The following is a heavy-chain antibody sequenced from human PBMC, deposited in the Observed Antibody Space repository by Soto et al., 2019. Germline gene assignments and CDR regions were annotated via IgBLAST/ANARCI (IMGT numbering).Heavy chain of an antibody. D-gene: IGHD3-3*01. CDR3: ATVIITIFGVGRNDAFDI. V-gene: IGHV1-24*01. Sequence: QVQLVQSGAEVKKPGASVKVSCKVSGYTLTELSMHWVRQAPGKGLEWMGGFDPEDGETIYAQKFQGRVTMTEDTSTDTAYMELSSLRSEDTAVYYCATVIITIFGVGRNDAFDIWGQGTMVTVSS. CDR1: GYTLTELS. J-gene: IGHJ3*02. CDR2: FDPEDGET.